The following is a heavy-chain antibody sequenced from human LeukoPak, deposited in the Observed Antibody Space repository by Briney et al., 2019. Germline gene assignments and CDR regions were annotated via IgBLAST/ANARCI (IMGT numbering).Heavy chain of an antibody. Sequence: PGGSLSLTCAVSAFTFTSYGMHWVRQAPGKGLEWVAFIRYDGSKQYYIDSVKGRFTFSRDNSKNTLNLQMNNLHAEDTTVYYCAKDLWTKQNAPGYFDYWGQGTLVTVS. CDR3: AKDLWTKQNAPGYFDY. CDR1: AFTFTSYG. D-gene: IGHD1-1*01. CDR2: IRYDGSKQ. J-gene: IGHJ4*02. V-gene: IGHV3-30*02.